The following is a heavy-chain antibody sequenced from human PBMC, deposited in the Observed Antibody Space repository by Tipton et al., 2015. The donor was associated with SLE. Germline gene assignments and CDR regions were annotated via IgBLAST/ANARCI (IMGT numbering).Heavy chain of an antibody. CDR2: IYYRVST. CDR1: CVSIIIPY. V-gene: IGHV4-59*11. D-gene: IGHD1-26*01. Sequence: TLSLTCTVSCVSIIIPYLSWILQPPGKGLEWIGSIYYRVSTYYNPSLKSRVTISVDTSKNQFSLKLSSVTAAATAVYFCARDQLVGATTAANYYYYGMDVWGQGTTVTVSS. CDR3: ARDQLVGATTAANYYYYGMDV. J-gene: IGHJ6*02.